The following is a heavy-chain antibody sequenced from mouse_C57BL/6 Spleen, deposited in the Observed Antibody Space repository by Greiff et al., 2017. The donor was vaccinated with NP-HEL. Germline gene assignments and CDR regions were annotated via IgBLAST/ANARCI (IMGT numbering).Heavy chain of an antibody. Sequence: QVQLQQSGAELVRPGTSVKVSCKASGYAFTNYLIEWVKQRPGQGLEWIGVINPGSGGTNYNEKFKGKATLTADKSSSTAYMQLSSLTSEDSAVYFCARSGYYSTFDYWGQGTTLTVSS. CDR1: GYAFTNYL. CDR3: ARSGYYSTFDY. D-gene: IGHD2-5*01. CDR2: INPGSGGT. J-gene: IGHJ2*01. V-gene: IGHV1-54*01.